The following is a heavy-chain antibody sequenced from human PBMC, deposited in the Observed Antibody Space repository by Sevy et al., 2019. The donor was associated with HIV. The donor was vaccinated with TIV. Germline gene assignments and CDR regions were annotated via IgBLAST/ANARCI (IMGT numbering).Heavy chain of an antibody. Sequence: GGSLRLSCAASGFTFTNAWMSWVRQAPGKGLEWVGRFKGKPGGGAIDYAAPVKGRFTILRDDSKNTLYLQMSSLRTEDTAVYYCTTDSWSQEDYYDYWGQGTLVTVSS. D-gene: IGHD6-13*01. J-gene: IGHJ4*02. CDR3: TTDSWSQEDYYDY. CDR2: FKGKPGGGAI. V-gene: IGHV3-15*01. CDR1: GFTFTNAW.